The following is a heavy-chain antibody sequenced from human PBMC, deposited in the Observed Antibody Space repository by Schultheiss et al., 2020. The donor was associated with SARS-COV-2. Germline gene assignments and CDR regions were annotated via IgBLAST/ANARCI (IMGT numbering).Heavy chain of an antibody. CDR1: GFTFTNFG. Sequence: GGSLRLSCAASGFTFTNFGMHWVRQAPGRGLEWVANIKQDGSDKYYVDSVKGRFTISRDNAKNSLYLQMNSLRAEDTAVYYCARNYYDSSGYWDYWGQGTLVTVSS. J-gene: IGHJ4*02. CDR2: IKQDGSDK. D-gene: IGHD3-22*01. CDR3: ARNYYDSSGYWDY. V-gene: IGHV3-7*01.